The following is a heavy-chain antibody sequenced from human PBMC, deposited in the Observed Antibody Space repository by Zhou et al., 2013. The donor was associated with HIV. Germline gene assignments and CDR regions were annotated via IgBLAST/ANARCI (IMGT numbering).Heavy chain of an antibody. V-gene: IGHV1-46*01. D-gene: IGHD3-9*01. J-gene: IGHJ6*02. CDR3: ARLTQYYYYGMDV. CDR2: VNPTGGTT. CDR1: GYTFSSYY. Sequence: QVQLVQSGAEVKKPGASVKLSCKASGYTFSSYYMHWVRQAPGQGLEWMGIVNPTGGTTSYAQTFEGRVTMTSDTSTSTVYMEVSSLRSEDTAVYYCARLTQYYYYGMDVWGQGTTVTVSS.